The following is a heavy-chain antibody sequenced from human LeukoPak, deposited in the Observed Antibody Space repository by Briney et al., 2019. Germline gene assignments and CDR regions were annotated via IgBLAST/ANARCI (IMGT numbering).Heavy chain of an antibody. CDR1: GGSISSSNW. J-gene: IGHJ6*03. CDR3: ARGKEGRYSSGWYHYYYMDV. D-gene: IGHD6-19*01. Sequence: SGTLSLTCAVSGGSISSSNWWSWVRQPPEKGLEWIGEIHHSGSTNYKLSLKSRVTISVDKSKNQFSLKLSSVTAADTAVYYCARGKEGRYSSGWYHYYYMDVWGKGTTVTISS. CDR2: IHHSGST. V-gene: IGHV4-4*02.